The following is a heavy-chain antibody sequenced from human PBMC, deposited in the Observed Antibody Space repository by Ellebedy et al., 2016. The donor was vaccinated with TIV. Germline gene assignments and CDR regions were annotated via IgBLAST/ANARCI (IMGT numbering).Heavy chain of an antibody. J-gene: IGHJ4*02. CDR3: ATSRARVY. V-gene: IGHV3-21*01. CDR2: ISGSGSYL. Sequence: GESLKISCAATGFMFSSYAMTWVRQAPGKGLEWVSAISGSGSYLYYADSVKGRFTISRDNAKNSLYLQMNSLGVDDTAVYYCATSRARVYWGQGTLVTVSS. CDR1: GFMFSSYA.